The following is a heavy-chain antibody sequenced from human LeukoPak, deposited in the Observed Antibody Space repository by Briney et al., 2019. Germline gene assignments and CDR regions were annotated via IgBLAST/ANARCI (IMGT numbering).Heavy chain of an antibody. CDR3: ARRVVVVPAAIPDWYFDL. CDR2: IKQDGSGK. D-gene: IGHD2-2*01. V-gene: IGHV3-7*01. J-gene: IGHJ2*01. CDR1: GFIFSTYS. Sequence: GGSLRLSCAASGFIFSTYSMNWVRQAPGKGLEWVANIKQDGSGKYYVDSVKGRFTISRDNAKNSLYLQMNSLRAEDTAVYYCARRVVVVPAAIPDWYFDLWGRGTLVTVSS.